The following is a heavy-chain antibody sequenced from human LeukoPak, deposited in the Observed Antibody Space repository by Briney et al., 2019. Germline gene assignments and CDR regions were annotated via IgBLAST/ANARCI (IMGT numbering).Heavy chain of an antibody. CDR2: IYHSGST. V-gene: IGHV4-39*07. CDR3: ARVQNYGEFDY. Sequence: SETLSLTCTVSGGSISSSSYYWGWIRQPPGKGLEWIGSIYHSGSTYYNPSPKSRVTISVDTSKNQFSLKLSSVTAADTAVYYCARVQNYGEFDYWGQGTLVTVSS. CDR1: GGSISSSSYY. J-gene: IGHJ4*02. D-gene: IGHD4-17*01.